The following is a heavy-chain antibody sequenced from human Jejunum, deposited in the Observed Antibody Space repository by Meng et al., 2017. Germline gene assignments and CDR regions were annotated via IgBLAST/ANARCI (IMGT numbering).Heavy chain of an antibody. Sequence: EVQLVECGGGLVPPGGSLRLSCAASGFPFSTYSMHWVRQVPGKGLVWVSQIKPDGTTTSYAGSVRGRFTISRDNAKNMLFLQMNSLRAEDTAVYYCARGRYASVGFDYWGQGTLVTVSS. CDR3: ARGRYASVGFDY. V-gene: IGHV3-74*01. J-gene: IGHJ4*02. D-gene: IGHD2-2*01. CDR1: GFPFSTYS. CDR2: IKPDGTTT.